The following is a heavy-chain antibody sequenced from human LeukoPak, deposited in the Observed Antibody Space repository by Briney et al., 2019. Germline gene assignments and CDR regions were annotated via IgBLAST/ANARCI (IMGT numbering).Heavy chain of an antibody. V-gene: IGHV1-69*06. D-gene: IGHD3-22*01. CDR2: IIPIFGTA. J-gene: IGHJ3*02. Sequence: GASVKVSCKASGGTFSSYVISWVRQAPGQGLEWMGGIIPIFGTANYAQNFQGRVTITADKSTSTAYMELSSLRSEDTAVYYCAREGRYYYDSSGYYYVDAFDIWGQGTMVTVSS. CDR1: GGTFSSYV. CDR3: AREGRYYYDSSGYYYVDAFDI.